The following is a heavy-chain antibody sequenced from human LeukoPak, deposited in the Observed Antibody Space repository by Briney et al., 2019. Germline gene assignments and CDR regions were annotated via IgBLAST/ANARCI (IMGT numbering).Heavy chain of an antibody. Sequence: SETLSLTCTVSGGSISSYYWNWIRQRPGKGLEWIGYIYYSGTTNYNPSLKSRVTISVDMSKSQFSLNLSSVTAADTALYYCARHGPLYDIWSAQFYFDYWGQGTLVAVSS. D-gene: IGHD3-3*01. CDR1: GGSISSYY. V-gene: IGHV4-59*08. CDR3: ARHGPLYDIWSAQFYFDY. J-gene: IGHJ4*02. CDR2: IYYSGTT.